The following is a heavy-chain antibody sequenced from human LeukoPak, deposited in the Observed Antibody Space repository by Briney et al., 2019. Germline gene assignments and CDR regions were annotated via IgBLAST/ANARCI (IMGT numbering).Heavy chain of an antibody. CDR3: ARAVEAVAGRYFAY. CDR1: GFSFSNYA. V-gene: IGHV3-23*01. D-gene: IGHD6-19*01. CDR2: VSGSGGST. J-gene: IGHJ4*02. Sequence: GGFLRLSCAASGFSFSNYAMSWDRQAPGQGLEWVSAVSGSGGSTYYADSVKGRFTIYRDNSKNTLYLQMNSLRAEDTAVYYCARAVEAVAGRYFAYWGQGALGTVSS.